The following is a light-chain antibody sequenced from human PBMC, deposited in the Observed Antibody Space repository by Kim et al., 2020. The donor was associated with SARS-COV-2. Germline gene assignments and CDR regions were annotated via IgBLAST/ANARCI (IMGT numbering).Light chain of an antibody. J-gene: IGKJ1*01. CDR3: QQANSFPWT. CDR2: AAS. CDR1: QGISNW. V-gene: IGKV1-12*01. Sequence: DIQMTQSPSSVSASVGDRVTITCRASQGISNWLAWYQQKPGKAPNLLIYAASTLQSGVLSRFSGSGSGTDYTLTISSLQPEDFATYYCQQANSFPWTFGQGTKVDIK.